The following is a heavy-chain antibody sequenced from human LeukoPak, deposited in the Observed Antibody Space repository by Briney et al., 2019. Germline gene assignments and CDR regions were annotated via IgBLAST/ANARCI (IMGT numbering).Heavy chain of an antibody. Sequence: SETLSLTCTVSGYSITSSSYSWDWIRQPPGKCLEWIGSISYTGTTYYNPSLESRVTMSIDASKNQFSLKLSSVTAADTAVYYCATGGAYSGSYYGYWGQGTLVTVSS. D-gene: IGHD1-26*01. CDR1: GYSITSSSYS. V-gene: IGHV4-39*07. J-gene: IGHJ4*02. CDR2: ISYTGTT. CDR3: ATGGAYSGSYYGY.